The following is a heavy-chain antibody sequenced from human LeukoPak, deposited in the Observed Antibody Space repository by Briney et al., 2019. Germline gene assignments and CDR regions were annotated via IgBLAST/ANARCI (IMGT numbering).Heavy chain of an antibody. CDR1: GGSISSSSYY. V-gene: IGHV4-39*02. J-gene: IGHJ5*02. CDR2: IYYSGST. CDR3: AGDYGGNNWFDP. D-gene: IGHD4-23*01. Sequence: SETLSLTCTVSGGSISSSSYYWGWIRQPPGKGLEWIGSIYYSGSTYYNPSLKSRVTISVDTSKNQFSLKLSSVTAADTAVYYCAGDYGGNNWFDPWGQGTLVTVSS.